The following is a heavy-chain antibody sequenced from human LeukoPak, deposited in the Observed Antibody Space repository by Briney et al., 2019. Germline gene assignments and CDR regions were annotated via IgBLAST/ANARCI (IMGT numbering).Heavy chain of an antibody. CDR1: GGSFSGYY. CDR3: AIGKSYYYGMDV. CDR2: INHSGST. Sequence: SETLSLTCAVYGGSFSGYYWSWIRQPPGKGLEWIGEINHSGSTNYNPSLKSRVTISVDTSKNQFSLKLSSVTAADTAVYYCAIGKSYYYGMDVWGQGTTVTVSS. J-gene: IGHJ6*02. V-gene: IGHV4-34*01.